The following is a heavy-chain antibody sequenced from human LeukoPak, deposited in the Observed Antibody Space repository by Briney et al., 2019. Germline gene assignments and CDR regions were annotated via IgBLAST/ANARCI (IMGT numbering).Heavy chain of an antibody. CDR2: IEQDGSEK. V-gene: IGHV3-7*01. Sequence: GGSLRLSCAASGFTFSSYWMSWVRQAPGKGLEWVANIEQDGSEKYYVDSVKGRFTISRDNAKNSLYLQMNSLRAEDTAVYYCARDPGEYYDSSGYAGRNLDYWGQGTLVTVSS. D-gene: IGHD3-22*01. CDR3: ARDPGEYYDSSGYAGRNLDY. CDR1: GFTFSSYW. J-gene: IGHJ4*02.